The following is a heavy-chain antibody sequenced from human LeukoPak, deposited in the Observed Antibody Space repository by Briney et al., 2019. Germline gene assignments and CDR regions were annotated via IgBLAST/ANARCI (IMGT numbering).Heavy chain of an antibody. CDR3: ARDLNYYDSSGYFDY. CDR1: GFTFSSYW. CDR2: IKQDGSGK. Sequence: QPGGSLRLSCAASGFTFSSYWMSWVRQAPGKGLEWVANIKQDGSGKYYVDSVKGRFTISRDNAKNSLYLQMNSLRAEDTAVYYCARDLNYYDSSGYFDYWGQGTLVTVSS. D-gene: IGHD3-22*01. J-gene: IGHJ4*02. V-gene: IGHV3-7*01.